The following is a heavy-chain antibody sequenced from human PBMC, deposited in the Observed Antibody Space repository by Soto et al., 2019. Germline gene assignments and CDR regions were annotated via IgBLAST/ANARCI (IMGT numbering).Heavy chain of an antibody. CDR1: GFTLSSYS. V-gene: IGHV3-48*02. D-gene: IGHD6-19*01. J-gene: IGHJ4*02. CDR3: ARETGLRSSGWSYYFDF. Sequence: EVQLVKSRGGLVQPGGSLRLSCAASGFTLSSYSMHWVRQAPGKGLEWVSYISGSGGTIYYADSVKGRFTISRDNAKNSLSVQMNSLRDEDTAVYFCARETGLRSSGWSYYFDFWGQGTRVTVSS. CDR2: ISGSGGTI.